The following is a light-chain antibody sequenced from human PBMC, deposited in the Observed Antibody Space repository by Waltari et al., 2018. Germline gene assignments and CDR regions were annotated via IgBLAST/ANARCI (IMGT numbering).Light chain of an antibody. J-gene: IGLJ2*01. V-gene: IGLV2-23*01. CDR3: CSYAGSSPHVI. CDR1: SSDVGSYKF. Sequence: QSALTQPASVSGSPGQSITISCTGSSSDVGSYKFVSWYQQHPGKAPQWMLYGGSQRPSGFSNRLSGSKSGNTASLTISGLRAEDEADYYCCSYAGSSPHVIFGGGTKLTVL. CDR2: GGS.